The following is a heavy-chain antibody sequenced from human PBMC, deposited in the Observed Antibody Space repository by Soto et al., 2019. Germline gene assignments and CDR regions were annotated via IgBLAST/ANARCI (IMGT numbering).Heavy chain of an antibody. CDR3: ASTYDGGPGNYYGMDV. V-gene: IGHV1-69*01. D-gene: IGHD3-3*01. Sequence: QVQLVQSGAEVKQPGSSVKVSCKASGGTFSSYAISWVRQAPGQGLEWMGGTIPIFGTANYAQKFQGRVTITADESTSTAYMEPSSLRSEDTAVYYCASTYDGGPGNYYGMDVWVQETTVTVSS. CDR2: TIPIFGTA. J-gene: IGHJ6*02. CDR1: GGTFSSYA.